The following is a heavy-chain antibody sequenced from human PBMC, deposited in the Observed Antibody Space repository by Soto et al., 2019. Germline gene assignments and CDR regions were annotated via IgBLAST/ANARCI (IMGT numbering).Heavy chain of an antibody. CDR3: ARDLGGVGFWSGYYGDYYDSSGYFYYYGMDV. CDR1: GLTFCSYG. Sequence: GGSPRLSCAASGLTFCSYGMHWVRQDPGKGLEWVAVIWYDGSNKYYADSVKGRFTISRDNSKNTLYLQMNSLRAEDTAVYYCARDLGGVGFWSGYYGDYYDSSGYFYYYGMDVWGQGTTVTVSS. V-gene: IGHV3-33*01. J-gene: IGHJ6*02. D-gene: IGHD3-22*01. CDR2: IWYDGSNK.